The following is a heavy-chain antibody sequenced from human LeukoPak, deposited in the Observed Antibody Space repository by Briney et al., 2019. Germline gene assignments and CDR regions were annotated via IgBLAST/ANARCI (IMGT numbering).Heavy chain of an antibody. CDR1: GGTFTSYA. V-gene: IGHV1-69*04. CDR2: IIPVPDIA. J-gene: IGHJ4*02. D-gene: IGHD5-12*01. CDR3: ARGPGYSGV. Sequence: SVKVSCKASGGTFTSYAISWVRQAPGQGLEWMGRIIPVPDIANYAQKFQGRVTITADKSTYTVFMELSSLRSEDTAVYYCARGPGYSGVWGQGTLVTVSS.